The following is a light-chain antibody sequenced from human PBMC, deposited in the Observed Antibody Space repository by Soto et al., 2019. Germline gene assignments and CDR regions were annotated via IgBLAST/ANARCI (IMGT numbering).Light chain of an antibody. CDR2: GAS. CDR3: QQYGSSSIT. J-gene: IGKJ5*01. CDR1: HTVTSTS. V-gene: IGKV3-20*01. Sequence: VLTQSPGTLSLSPGERATLSCRASHTVTSTSLAWYQQKPGQAPRLLIYGASSRATGVPDWISGSGSGTDFTLTISRLEPEDFAVYYCQQYGSSSITFGQGTRLEIK.